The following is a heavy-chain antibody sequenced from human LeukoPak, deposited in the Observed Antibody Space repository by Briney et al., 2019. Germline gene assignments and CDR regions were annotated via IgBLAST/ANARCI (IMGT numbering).Heavy chain of an antibody. D-gene: IGHD6-13*01. CDR2: IYSGGST. CDR1: GFTVSSNY. CDR3: ARSYSSSWYSSDFDY. J-gene: IGHJ4*02. V-gene: IGHV3-66*02. Sequence: PGGSLRLSCAASGFTVSSNYMSWVRQAPGKGLEWVSVIYSGGSTYYADSVKGRFTISRDNSRNTLYLQMNSLRAEDTAVYYCARSYSSSWYSSDFDYWGQGTLVTVSS.